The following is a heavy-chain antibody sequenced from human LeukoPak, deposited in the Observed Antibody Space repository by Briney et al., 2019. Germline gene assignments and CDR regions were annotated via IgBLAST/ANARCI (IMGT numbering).Heavy chain of an antibody. J-gene: IGHJ5*02. Sequence: PGGSLRLSCAASGFTVRNNYMSWVRQAPGKGLEWVSLIYSGGSIYYADSVKGRFTISRDNSKNTLYLQMNSLRAEDTAVYYCAKDRGYWGWFDPWGQGTLVTVSS. D-gene: IGHD7-27*01. CDR3: AKDRGYWGWFDP. CDR1: GFTVRNNY. V-gene: IGHV3-53*01. CDR2: IYSGGSI.